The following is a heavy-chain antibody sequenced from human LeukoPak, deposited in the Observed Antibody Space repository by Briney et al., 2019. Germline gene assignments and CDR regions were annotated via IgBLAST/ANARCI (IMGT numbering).Heavy chain of an antibody. CDR2: IHYTGST. J-gene: IGHJ5*02. CDR3: ARYNFDSSGYCRRWFDP. Sequence: SETLSLTCTVSGDSISSSTYYWSWIRQPPGKGLEWIGYIHYTGSTNYNPSLKSRVTISEDTSKNQFSLKLSSVTAADTAVYYCARYNFDSSGYCRRWFDPWGQGTLVTVSS. CDR1: GDSISSSTYY. D-gene: IGHD3-22*01. V-gene: IGHV4-61*05.